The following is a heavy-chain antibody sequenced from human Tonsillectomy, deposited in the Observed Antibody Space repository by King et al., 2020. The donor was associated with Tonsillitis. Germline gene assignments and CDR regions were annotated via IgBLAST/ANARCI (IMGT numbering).Heavy chain of an antibody. V-gene: IGHV1-69*01. D-gene: IGHD3-22*01. CDR3: ARGDYYDSSRYYDY. CDR2: IIPIFGTA. CDR1: GGAFSTYA. Sequence: QLVQSGAEVKKPGSSVKVSCKASGGAFSTYAISWVRQAPGQGLEWMGGIIPIFGTANYAQKFQGRVTITADASTSTAYMELSSLRSEDTAVYYCARGDYYDSSRYYDYWGQGTLVTVSS. J-gene: IGHJ4*02.